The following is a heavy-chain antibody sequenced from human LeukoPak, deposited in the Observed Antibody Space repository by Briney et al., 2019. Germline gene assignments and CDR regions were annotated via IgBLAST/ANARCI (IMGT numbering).Heavy chain of an antibody. CDR1: GFTFSSYS. J-gene: IGHJ1*01. V-gene: IGHV3-74*01. CDR2: IKSDGST. CDR3: TRAPSEIGGYYPEYFRH. D-gene: IGHD3-22*01. Sequence: GGSLRLSCAASGFTFSSYSMNWVRQAPGKGLVWVSRIKSDGSTNYADSVKGRFTISRDNAKNTVSLQMNSLRPEDTGVYYCTRAPSEIGGYYPEYFRHWGQGTLVTVSS.